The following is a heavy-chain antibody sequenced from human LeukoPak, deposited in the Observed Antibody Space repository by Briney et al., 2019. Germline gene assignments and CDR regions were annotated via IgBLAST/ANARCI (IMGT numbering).Heavy chain of an antibody. CDR2: IYYSGST. Sequence: SETLSLTCTVSGGSISSSSYYWGWIRQPPGKGLEWIGSIYYSGSTYYNPSLKSRVTISVDTSKNQFSLKLSSVTAAVTAVYYCARDYGSGSYPHWGQGTLVTVSS. J-gene: IGHJ4*02. V-gene: IGHV4-39*02. D-gene: IGHD3-10*01. CDR1: GGSISSSSYY. CDR3: ARDYGSGSYPH.